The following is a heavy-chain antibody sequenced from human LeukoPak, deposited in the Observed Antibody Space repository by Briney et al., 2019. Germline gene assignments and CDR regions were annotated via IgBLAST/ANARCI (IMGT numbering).Heavy chain of an antibody. CDR1: GYTFTSYA. D-gene: IGHD5-18*01. CDR2: INAGNGNT. Sequence: VASVTVSCKASGYTFTSYAMHWVRQAPGQRLEWMRWINAGNGNTKYSQKFQGRITITRDTSASTAYMELSSLRSEDTAVYYCASGRGYSYVNWDYWGQGTLVTVSS. CDR3: ASGRGYSYVNWDY. J-gene: IGHJ4*02. V-gene: IGHV1-3*01.